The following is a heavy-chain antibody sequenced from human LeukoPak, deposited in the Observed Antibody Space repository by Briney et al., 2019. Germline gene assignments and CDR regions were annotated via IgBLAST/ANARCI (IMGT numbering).Heavy chain of an antibody. J-gene: IGHJ4*02. V-gene: IGHV3-23*01. CDR2: ISGSSDNT. CDR1: GFTFTVYA. CDR3: ARDGGNSWDY. Sequence: GGSLRLSCAASGFTFTVYAMSWVRQAPGKGLEWVSAISGSSDNTYFAVSVKGRFTISRDNSKNTVSLQMNSLRAEDTAVYYCARDGGNSWDYWGQGTLVTVSS. D-gene: IGHD6-13*01.